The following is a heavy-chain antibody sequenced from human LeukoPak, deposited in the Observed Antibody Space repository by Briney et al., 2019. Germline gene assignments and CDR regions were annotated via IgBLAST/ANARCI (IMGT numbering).Heavy chain of an antibody. V-gene: IGHV3-74*01. CDR3: ARDPGYNYGFDY. CDR1: GFTFSSYA. D-gene: IGHD5-18*01. CDR2: VNSDGSST. Sequence: GGSLRLSCAASGFTFSSYAMHWVRQAPGKGLVWVSRVNSDGSSTTYADSVKGRFTISRDNSKNSLYLQMNSLRAEDTAVYYCARDPGYNYGFDYWGQGTLVTVSS. J-gene: IGHJ4*02.